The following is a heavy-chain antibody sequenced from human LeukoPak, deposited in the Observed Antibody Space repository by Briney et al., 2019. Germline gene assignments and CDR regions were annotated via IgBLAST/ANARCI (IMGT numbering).Heavy chain of an antibody. D-gene: IGHD1-14*01. Sequence: SETLSLTCTVSGASISSSSYYWGWIRQPPGEGLEWIGSIYYSGSTYYNPSLKSRVTISVDTSKNQFSLKLSSVTAADTAVYYCARRGSMTGFDYWGQGTLVTVSS. V-gene: IGHV4-39*01. J-gene: IGHJ4*02. CDR1: GASISSSSYY. CDR3: ARRGSMTGFDY. CDR2: IYYSGST.